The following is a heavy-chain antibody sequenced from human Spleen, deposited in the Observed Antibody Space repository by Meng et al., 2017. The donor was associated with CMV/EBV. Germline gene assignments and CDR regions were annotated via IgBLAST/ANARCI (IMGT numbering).Heavy chain of an antibody. J-gene: IGHJ4*02. Sequence: GESLKISCAASGFTFSSYAMSWVRQAPGKGLEWVSAISGSGGSTYYADSVKGRFTISRDNSKNTLFLQMNSLRADDTAVYYCAKDLPGAAWFGDWGQGTRVTVSS. CDR1: GFTFSSYA. CDR2: ISGSGGST. V-gene: IGHV3-23*01. CDR3: AKDLPGAAWFGD. D-gene: IGHD3-10*01.